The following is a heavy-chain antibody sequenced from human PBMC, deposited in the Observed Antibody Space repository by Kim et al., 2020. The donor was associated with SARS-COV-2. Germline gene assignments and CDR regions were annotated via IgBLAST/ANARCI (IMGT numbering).Heavy chain of an antibody. CDR1: GFTFSSYA. V-gene: IGHV3-23*01. CDR3: VGGRIAAAGPPLYYGMDV. D-gene: IGHD6-13*01. CDR2: IRGSGGST. J-gene: IGHJ6*02. Sequence: GGSLRLSCAASGFTFSSYAMSWVRQAPGKGLEWVSAIRGSGGSTYYADSVKGRFTISRDNSKNTLYLQMNSLRAEDTAVYYCVGGRIAAAGPPLYYGMDVWGQGTTVTVSS.